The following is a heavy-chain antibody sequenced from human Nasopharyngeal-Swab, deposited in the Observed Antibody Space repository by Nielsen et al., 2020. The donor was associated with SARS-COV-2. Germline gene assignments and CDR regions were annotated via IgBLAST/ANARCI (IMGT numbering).Heavy chain of an antibody. J-gene: IGHJ6*02. CDR1: GFTFSSYA. V-gene: IGHV3-23*01. CDR3: AKVRSSGSRNYYYGMDV. D-gene: IGHD6-19*01. Sequence: GGPLRPPCAASGFTFSSYAMSWVRQAPGKGLEWVSAISGSGGSTYYADSVKGRFTISRDNSKNTLYLQMNSLRAEDTAVYYCAKVRSSGSRNYYYGMDVWGQGTAVTVSS. CDR2: ISGSGGST.